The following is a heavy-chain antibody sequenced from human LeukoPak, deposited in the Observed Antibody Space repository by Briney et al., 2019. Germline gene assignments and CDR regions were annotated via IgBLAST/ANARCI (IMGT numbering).Heavy chain of an antibody. CDR2: IYYSGYT. D-gene: IGHD3-16*01. CDR3: ARETSQKGAHYMDV. V-gene: IGHV4-59*01. Sequence: SETLSLTCTVSGGSISGYYWSWIRQPPGKGLEWIGDIYYSGYTNYNPSLKSRVTISVDTSKNQFSLKLRSVTAADTAVYYCARETSQKGAHYMDVWGKGTTVTISS. CDR1: GGSISGYY. J-gene: IGHJ6*03.